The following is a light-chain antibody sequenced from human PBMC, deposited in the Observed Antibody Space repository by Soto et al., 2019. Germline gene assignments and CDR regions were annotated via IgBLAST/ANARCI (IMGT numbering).Light chain of an antibody. CDR2: GAL. J-gene: IGKJ1*01. CDR3: QHYNSSAPEGT. V-gene: IGKV3D-15*01. CDR1: QNINSN. Sequence: EVVLTQSPVTLSVSPGERATLSCRASQNINSNLAWYQQKPGQAPTLLIYGALTRVMGIPVRSSGSESGTEFTLTISSLKSEDFAVYYCQHYNSSAPEGTFGQGTKVDIK.